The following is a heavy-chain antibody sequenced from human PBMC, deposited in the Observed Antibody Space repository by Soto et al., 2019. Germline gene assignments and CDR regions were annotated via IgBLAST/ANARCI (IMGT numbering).Heavy chain of an antibody. CDR2: IGWNSVTI. D-gene: IGHD3-10*01. CDR1: GFTFEKYA. V-gene: IGHV3-9*01. J-gene: IGHJ6*02. Sequence: EGQLVESGGGLVQPGRSLRLSCTASGFTFEKYAMHWVRQTPGRGLEWVSAIGWNSVTILYEDSVKGRFTISRDNAKTSLYLQMNSLRVEDTAFYYCVKDNDYYGSGNNYYYYYGMDVWGQGTAVTVSS. CDR3: VKDNDYYGSGNNYYYYYGMDV.